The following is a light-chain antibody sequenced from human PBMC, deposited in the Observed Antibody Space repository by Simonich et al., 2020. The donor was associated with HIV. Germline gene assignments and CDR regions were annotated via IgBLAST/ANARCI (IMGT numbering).Light chain of an antibody. Sequence: QAVLTQPASLSASPGASASLTCALRSGINVGTYNIYWYQQKPGSPPQYPLRYRSDSDKQQGSGVPSRFSGSKDAPANAGILLISGLQSEDEADYYCMIWHSSAVVFGGGTKLTVL. CDR3: MIWHSSAVV. J-gene: IGLJ2*01. CDR1: SGINVGTYN. CDR2: YRSDSDK. V-gene: IGLV5-45*01.